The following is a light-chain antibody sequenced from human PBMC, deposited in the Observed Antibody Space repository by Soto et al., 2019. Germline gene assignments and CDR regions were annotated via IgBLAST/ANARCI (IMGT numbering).Light chain of an antibody. CDR3: QQANSSPPTT. CDR2: GAS. J-gene: IGKJ5*01. Sequence: THSPATLSLSPGERSTLSCKGSQGVNSWLARYQQKPGKATKVLIYGASNLQSGVPARFNGSGSGTDFTLTISSLQPEDIATYYCQQANSSPPTTFGQGPRLGIK. CDR1: QGVNSW. V-gene: IGKV1-12*01.